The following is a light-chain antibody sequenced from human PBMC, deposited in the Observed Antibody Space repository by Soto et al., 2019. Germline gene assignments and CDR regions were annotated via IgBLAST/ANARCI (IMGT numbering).Light chain of an antibody. J-gene: IGKJ1*01. CDR3: QHYSNYPWT. V-gene: IGKV1-8*01. Sequence: AVLLTQSPSSFSASTGDRATITCRASQYIHNYLAWYQQVPGKAPKLLLYAASILQTGVPSRVSGSGSGTDFTLTIDGLQSEDFATYFCQHYSNYPWTFGQGTTVE. CDR1: QYIHNY. CDR2: AAS.